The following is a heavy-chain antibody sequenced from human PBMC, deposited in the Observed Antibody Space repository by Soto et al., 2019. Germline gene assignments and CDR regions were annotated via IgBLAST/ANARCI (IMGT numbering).Heavy chain of an antibody. V-gene: IGHV3-23*01. J-gene: IGHJ6*02. D-gene: IGHD3-10*01. CDR3: ARGDRGGSGSPASYYYSGLDV. Sequence: DVQLLESGGHLVQPGGSLRLSCAASGFTFSSYAMSWVGQAPGKGLEWVSSVSAGGDMTYYSDSVKGRFTISRDNSNNALFLQMNSLRIEDTALYYCARGDRGGSGSPASYYYSGLDVWGQGTTVTVSS. CDR1: GFTFSSYA. CDR2: VSAGGDMT.